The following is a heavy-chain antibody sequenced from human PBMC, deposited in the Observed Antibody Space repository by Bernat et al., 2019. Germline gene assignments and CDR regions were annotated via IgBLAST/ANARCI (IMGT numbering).Heavy chain of an antibody. CDR1: GGSVSSGSYS. CDR3: ARDRDSKNNWFDP. Sequence: QVQLQESGPGLVKPSETLSLTCTVSGGSVSSGSYSWSWIRQPPGKGLEWIGYISYSGSTNYNPSLKSRVTISVDTSKNKFSLKLNSVTPADTAVYYCARDRDSKNNWFDPWGQGTLVTVSS. V-gene: IGHV4-61*01. J-gene: IGHJ5*02. D-gene: IGHD4-11*01. CDR2: ISYSGST.